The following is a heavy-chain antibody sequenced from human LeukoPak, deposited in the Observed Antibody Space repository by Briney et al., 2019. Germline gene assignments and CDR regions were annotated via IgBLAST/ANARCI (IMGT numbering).Heavy chain of an antibody. J-gene: IGHJ4*02. CDR2: TSGSSGSS. CDR1: GFTFSSYA. Sequence: GGSLRLSCAASGFTFSSYAMSWVRQAPGKGLEWVSATSGSSGSSYYADSVKGRFTISRDNSKNTLYLQMNSLRAEDTAVYYCAKVGETTVREYYFDYWGQGTLVTVSS. D-gene: IGHD3-10*01. CDR3: AKVGETTVREYYFDY. V-gene: IGHV3-23*01.